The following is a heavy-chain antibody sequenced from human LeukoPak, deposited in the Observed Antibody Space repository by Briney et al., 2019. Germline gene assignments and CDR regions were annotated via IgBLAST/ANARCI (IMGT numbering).Heavy chain of an antibody. CDR3: ARGDTAMVPRD. V-gene: IGHV4-39*07. Sequence: SETLSLTCTVSGGSISSSSYYWGWIRQPPGKGLEWIGSIYYSGSTYYNPSLKSRVTISVDTSKNQFSLKLSSVTAADTAVYYCARGDTAMVPRDWGQGTLVTVSS. J-gene: IGHJ4*02. CDR2: IYYSGST. CDR1: GGSISSSSYY. D-gene: IGHD5-18*01.